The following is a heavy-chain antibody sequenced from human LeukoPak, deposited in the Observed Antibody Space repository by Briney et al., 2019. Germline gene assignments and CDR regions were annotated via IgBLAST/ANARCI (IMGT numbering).Heavy chain of an antibody. J-gene: IGHJ4*02. V-gene: IGHV4-39*07. CDR1: GGSISSSSYY. CDR2: IYYSGST. D-gene: IGHD3-10*01. Sequence: SETLSLTCTVSGGSISSSSYYWGWIRQPPGKGLEWIGSIYYSGSTYYNPSLKSRVTISVDTSKNQFSLKLSSVTAADTAVYYCAAMVRGDRPFDYWAREPWSPSPQ. CDR3: AAMVRGDRPFDY.